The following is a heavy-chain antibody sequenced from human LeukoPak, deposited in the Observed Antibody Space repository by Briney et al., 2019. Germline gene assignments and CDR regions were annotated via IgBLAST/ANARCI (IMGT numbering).Heavy chain of an antibody. Sequence: RASVKVSCKASGGTFSSYDINWVRQAPGQGLEWMGGIIPIFDTAIYAEKFQGRITITADESTSTAYMELSSLTSEDTAVYYCARETEDFWSGYFDYWGQGTLVTVSS. V-gene: IGHV1-69*13. CDR1: GGTFSSYD. D-gene: IGHD3-3*01. CDR3: ARETEDFWSGYFDY. J-gene: IGHJ4*02. CDR2: IIPIFDTA.